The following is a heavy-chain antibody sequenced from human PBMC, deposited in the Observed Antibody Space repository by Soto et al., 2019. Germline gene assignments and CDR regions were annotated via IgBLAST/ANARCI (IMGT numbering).Heavy chain of an antibody. V-gene: IGHV4-30-2*01. CDR2: IYHSGST. J-gene: IGHJ4*02. D-gene: IGHD1-7*01. Sequence: ASETLSLTCAVSGGSISSGGYSWSWIRQPPGKGLEWIGYIYHSGSTYYNPSLKSRVTISVDTSKNQVSLKLNSVTAADTAVYYCARNYNYFDYWGPGTLVTVS. CDR3: ARNYNYFDY. CDR1: GGSISSGGYS.